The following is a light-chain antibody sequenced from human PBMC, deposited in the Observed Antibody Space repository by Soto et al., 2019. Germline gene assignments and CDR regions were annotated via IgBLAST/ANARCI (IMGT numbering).Light chain of an antibody. CDR1: QSVSSY. V-gene: IGKV3-11*01. CDR3: QQRSNWPRK. CDR2: DAS. Sequence: EIGLTQSPATLSLSPGERATLSCRASQSVSSYLAWYQQKPGQAPRLLIYDASNRATGIPARFSGSGSGTDFTLTISSLEPEDFAVYYCQQRSNWPRKFGQGTKV. J-gene: IGKJ1*01.